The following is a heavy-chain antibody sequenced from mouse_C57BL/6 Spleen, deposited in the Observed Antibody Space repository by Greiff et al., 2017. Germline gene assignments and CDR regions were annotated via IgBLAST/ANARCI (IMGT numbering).Heavy chain of an antibody. CDR3: ARWEYYYGSSYWDFDV. Sequence: QLQQSGPELVKPGASVKISCKASGYTFTDYYINWVQQRPGQGLEWIGWIYPGSGNTKYNEKLKGKSTLTVDTSYSTAYMQLSSLNSEDSAVYFWARWEYYYGSSYWDFDVWGKGTTVTVSS. CDR1: GYTFTDYY. V-gene: IGHV1-84*01. CDR2: IYPGSGNT. D-gene: IGHD1-1*01. J-gene: IGHJ1*03.